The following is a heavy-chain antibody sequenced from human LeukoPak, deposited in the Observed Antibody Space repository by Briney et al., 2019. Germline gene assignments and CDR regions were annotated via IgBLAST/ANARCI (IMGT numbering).Heavy chain of an antibody. CDR2: IYTDGSST. CDR1: GFTFSSYW. CDR3: AKSLREGTMIVVVTSPLDAFDI. Sequence: PGGSLRLSCAASGFTFSSYWMHWVRQAPGKGLVWVSLIYTDGSSTTYADSVKGRFTISRDNSKNTLYLQMNSLRAEDTAVYYCAKSLREGTMIVVVTSPLDAFDIWGQGTMVTVSS. V-gene: IGHV3-74*01. D-gene: IGHD3-22*01. J-gene: IGHJ3*02.